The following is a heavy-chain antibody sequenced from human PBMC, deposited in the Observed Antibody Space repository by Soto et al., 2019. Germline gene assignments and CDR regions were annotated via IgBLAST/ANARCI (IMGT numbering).Heavy chain of an antibody. D-gene: IGHD3-10*01. Sequence: GGSLRLSCAASGFTFSSYAMSWVRQAPGKGLEWVSAISGSGGSTYYADSVKGRFTISRDNSKNTLYLQMNSLRAEDTAVYYCAKDGQYYGSGSYYNANWFDPWGQGTLVTVSS. V-gene: IGHV3-23*01. CDR3: AKDGQYYGSGSYYNANWFDP. CDR2: ISGSGGST. J-gene: IGHJ5*02. CDR1: GFTFSSYA.